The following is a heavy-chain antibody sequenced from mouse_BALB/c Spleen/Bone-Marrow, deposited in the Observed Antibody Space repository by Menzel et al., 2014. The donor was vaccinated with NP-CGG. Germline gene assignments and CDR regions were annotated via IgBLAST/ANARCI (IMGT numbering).Heavy chain of an antibody. CDR2: INSDGGST. V-gene: IGHV5-2*01. CDR3: VRHGNYAMDY. Sequence: VQLKQSGGGLVQPGESLKLSCESNEYEFPSHDMSWVRKTPEKRLELVAAINSDGGSTYYPDTMERRFIISRDNTKKTLYLQMSRLRSEDTALYYSVRHGNYAMDYWGQGTSVTVSS. J-gene: IGHJ4*01. CDR1: EYEFPSHD. D-gene: IGHD1-1*02.